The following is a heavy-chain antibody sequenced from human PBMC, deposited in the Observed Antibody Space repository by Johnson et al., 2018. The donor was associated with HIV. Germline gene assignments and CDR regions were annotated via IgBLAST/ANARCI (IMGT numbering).Heavy chain of an antibody. CDR3: ARLRSPDAFDI. V-gene: IGHV3-64*01. CDR2: ISGNGGST. Sequence: VQLVESGGGVVQPGGSLRLSCAASGFTFSNYAIHWVRQAPGKGLEYVSAISGNGGSTYYANSVKGRFTISRDNSKNTLYLQMGSLRADDMGVYYCARLRSPDAFDIWGQGTMVTVSS. D-gene: IGHD2-15*01. J-gene: IGHJ3*02. CDR1: GFTFSNYA.